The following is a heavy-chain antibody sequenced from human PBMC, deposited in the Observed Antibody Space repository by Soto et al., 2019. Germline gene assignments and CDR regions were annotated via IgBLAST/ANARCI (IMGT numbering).Heavy chain of an antibody. CDR2: INPNSGGT. Sequence: ASLKVSVEGAWYIFSGYFLVWALTARGQGLEWMGWINPNSGGTNYAQKFQGWVTMTRNTSISTAYMELSSLRSDDTAVDYCARGGSTKQPDYWGQGTLVTVSS. CDR3: ARGGSTKQPDY. CDR1: WYIFSGYF. D-gene: IGHD1-1*01. V-gene: IGHV1-2*04. J-gene: IGHJ4*02.